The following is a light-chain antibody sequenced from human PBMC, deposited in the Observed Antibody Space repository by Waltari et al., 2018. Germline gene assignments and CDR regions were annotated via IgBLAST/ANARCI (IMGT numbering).Light chain of an antibody. V-gene: IGKV3-15*01. J-gene: IGKJ1*01. CDR3: QQYHNWPPWA. CDR2: GAS. Sequence: DIVMTQSPATLSVSPGERATLSCRASQRVGTNLAWYQQGPGQAPRRLLYGASSRAPGIPTRFSGSGSGKDFNLTINSLQPEDFALYYCQQYHNWPPWAFGQGTKVEIK. CDR1: QRVGTN.